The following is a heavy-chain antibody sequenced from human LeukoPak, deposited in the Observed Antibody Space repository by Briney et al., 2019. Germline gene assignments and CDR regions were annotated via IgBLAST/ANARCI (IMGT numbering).Heavy chain of an antibody. V-gene: IGHV1-46*01. CDR3: AREWDTYSPEAGATNGHPHFDY. D-gene: IGHD1-26*01. CDR1: GYTFTSYY. CDR2: MNPSGGST. Sequence: ASVKVSCKASGYTFTSYYMHRVRQAPGQGLEWMGIMNPSGGSTSYAQKFQGRVTMTRDTSTSTVYMELSSLRSEDTAVYYCAREWDTYSPEAGATNGHPHFDYWGQGTLVTVSS. J-gene: IGHJ4*02.